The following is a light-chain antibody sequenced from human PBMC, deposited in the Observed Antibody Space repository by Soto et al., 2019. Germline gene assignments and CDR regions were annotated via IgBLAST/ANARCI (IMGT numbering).Light chain of an antibody. J-gene: IGKJ1*01. CDR1: QSISSW. V-gene: IGKV1-5*03. CDR3: QQCNSYPWT. Sequence: DIQMTQSPSTLSASVGDRVTITCRASQSISSWLAWYQQKPGKAPKLLIYKASSLESGVPSRFSGMGSGTEFTLTISSLQSDDFATYYCQQCNSYPWTFGQGTKVEIK. CDR2: KAS.